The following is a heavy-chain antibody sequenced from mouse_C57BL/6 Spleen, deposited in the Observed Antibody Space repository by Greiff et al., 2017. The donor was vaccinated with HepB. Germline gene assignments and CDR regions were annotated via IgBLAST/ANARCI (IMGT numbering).Heavy chain of an antibody. V-gene: IGHV14-3*01. Sequence: EVQLQQSVAELVRPGASVKLSCTASGFNIKNPYMHWVKQRPEQGLEWIGRIDPANGNTKYAPKFQGKATITADTSSNTAYLQLSSLTSEDTAIYYCAKGDYYLDVWGTGTTVTVSS. CDR1: GFNIKNPY. CDR2: IDPANGNT. CDR3: AKGDYYLDV. D-gene: IGHD2-4*01. J-gene: IGHJ1*03.